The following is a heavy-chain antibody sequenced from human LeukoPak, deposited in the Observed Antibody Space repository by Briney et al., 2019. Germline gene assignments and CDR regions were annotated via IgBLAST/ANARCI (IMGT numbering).Heavy chain of an antibody. Sequence: GGSLRLSCAASGFTFSSYGMTWVRQAPGKGLEWVAVISYDGSNKYYADSVKGRFTISRDTSKNTLYLQMNSLRAEDTAVYYCARDRKAVTGASDYWGQGTLVTVSS. V-gene: IGHV3-30*03. J-gene: IGHJ4*02. CDR1: GFTFSSYG. CDR3: ARDRKAVTGASDY. D-gene: IGHD6-19*01. CDR2: ISYDGSNK.